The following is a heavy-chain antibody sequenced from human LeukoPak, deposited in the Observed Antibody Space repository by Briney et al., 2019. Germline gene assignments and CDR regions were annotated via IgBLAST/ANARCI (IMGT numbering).Heavy chain of an antibody. CDR1: GGSINSYY. CDR2: IYYNGIT. V-gene: IGHV4-59*08. D-gene: IGHD6-25*01. CDR3: ARQNPPGSKKGWFDP. Sequence: SETLSLTCTVSGGSINSYYWTWIRQPPGKGLEWIACIYYNGITNYKSSLESRLTISVDTSKNQFSLRLGSVTAADTAVYYCARQNPPGSKKGWFDPWGQGTLVTVSS. J-gene: IGHJ5*02.